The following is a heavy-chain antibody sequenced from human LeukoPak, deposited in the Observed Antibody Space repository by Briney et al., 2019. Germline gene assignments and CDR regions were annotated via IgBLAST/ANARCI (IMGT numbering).Heavy chain of an antibody. J-gene: IGHJ4*02. CDR1: GFTVSGTH. CDR3: ARDQATSGGGLDS. CDR2: IYTGGTT. D-gene: IGHD3-16*01. V-gene: IGHV3-53*01. Sequence: GGSLRLSCAASGFTVSGTHMSWVRQAPGKGLEWVSAIYTGGTTYYPDSVEGRFTISRDKSKNTLYLQMDSLRVEDTAVYYCARDQATSGGGLDSWGQGTLVTVSS.